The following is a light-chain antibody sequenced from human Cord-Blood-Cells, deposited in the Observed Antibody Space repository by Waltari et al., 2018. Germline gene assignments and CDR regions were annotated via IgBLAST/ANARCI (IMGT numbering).Light chain of an antibody. V-gene: IGKV3-15*01. CDR1: PRVSRN. CDR2: GPY. CDR3: QQYNNWPPYT. J-gene: IGKJ2*01. Sequence: EIVMTQSPATLSVSPGERATLSCRASPRVSRNLACYQQKPGQVPRPLIYGPYTRATGIRARFSGSGSETEFTLTFSSLQSEDFAVYYCQQYNNWPPYTVGQGTKLEIK.